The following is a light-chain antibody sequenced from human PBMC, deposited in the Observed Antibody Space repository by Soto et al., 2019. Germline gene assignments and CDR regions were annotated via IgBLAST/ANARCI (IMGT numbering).Light chain of an antibody. J-gene: IGKJ1*01. CDR1: QTIDNN. V-gene: IGKV3-15*01. CDR2: GAS. CDR3: QQYNNCPQK. Sequence: VMTQAPATLSVSPGERGTLSCRASQTIDNNVAWYQLKDGQVPRLVIYGASTRATDIPARFSGSGSGTELTLTISTLQSEDFAEYHRQQYNNCPQKFGQGTKV.